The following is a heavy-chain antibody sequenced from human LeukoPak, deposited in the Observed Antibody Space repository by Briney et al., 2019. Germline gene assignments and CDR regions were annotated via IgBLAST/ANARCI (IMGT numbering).Heavy chain of an antibody. CDR3: ARAFHGAFDGP. Sequence: GGSLRLSCAASGFTFSSYSMNWVRQAPGKGLEWVSYISSSSSTIYYADSVKGRFTISRDNAKNSLYLQMDSLRAEDTAVYYCARAFHGAFDGPWGQGTLVTVSS. CDR2: ISSSSSTI. D-gene: IGHD3-10*01. J-gene: IGHJ5*02. CDR1: GFTFSSYS. V-gene: IGHV3-48*04.